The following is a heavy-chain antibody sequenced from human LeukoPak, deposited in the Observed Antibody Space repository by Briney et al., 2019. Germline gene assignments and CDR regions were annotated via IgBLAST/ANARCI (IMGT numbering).Heavy chain of an antibody. CDR1: GFTFSTYA. J-gene: IGHJ4*02. D-gene: IGHD6-19*01. Sequence: GGSLRLSCAASGFTFSTYAMHWVRQAPGKGLEWVAASSDDGSNNYYAGSVKGRFTISRDNSKNTLYLQMSSLRAEDTAMYYCARGLREVVGTFFYFDHWGREPWSPSPQ. CDR2: SSDDGSNN. CDR3: ARGLREVVGTFFYFDH. V-gene: IGHV3-30-3*01.